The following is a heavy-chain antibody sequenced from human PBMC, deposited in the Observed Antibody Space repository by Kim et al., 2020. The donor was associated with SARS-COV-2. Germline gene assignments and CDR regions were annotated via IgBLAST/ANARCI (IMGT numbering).Heavy chain of an antibody. CDR3: ARESSFGVVIPDV. J-gene: IGHJ6*02. Sequence: GVEWMGIINPSGGSTSYAQKFQGRVTMTRDTSTSTVYMELSSLRSEDTAVYYCARESSFGVVIPDVWGQGTTVTVSS. V-gene: IGHV1-46*01. D-gene: IGHD3-3*01. CDR2: INPSGGST.